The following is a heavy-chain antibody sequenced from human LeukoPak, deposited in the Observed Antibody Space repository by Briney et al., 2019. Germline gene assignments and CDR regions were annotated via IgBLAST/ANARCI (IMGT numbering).Heavy chain of an antibody. V-gene: IGHV1-18*01. CDR1: GYTFTTYG. Sequence: GASVKVSCKASGYTFTTYGVSWVRQAPGQGLEWMGCINTHNGDTNYAQKVQDRVTMTTDTSTNTAYMELRSLRSDDTAVYYCARGGFYYGSSGYVESFDYWGQGTLVTVSS. D-gene: IGHD3-22*01. J-gene: IGHJ4*02. CDR3: ARGGFYYGSSGYVESFDY. CDR2: INTHNGDT.